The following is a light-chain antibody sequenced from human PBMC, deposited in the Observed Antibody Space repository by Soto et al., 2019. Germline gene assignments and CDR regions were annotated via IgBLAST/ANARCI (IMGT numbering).Light chain of an antibody. J-gene: IGLJ1*01. V-gene: IGLV2-8*01. CDR1: SSDVGGYNY. Sequence: QSALTQPPSASGSPGQSVTISCTGTSSDVGGYNYVSWYQQHPGKAPKLMIYEVSKRPSGVPDRFSGSKSGSTASLTVSGLQAGDEADYYCSSYADSNNVFGTGTKVTVL. CDR3: SSYADSNNV. CDR2: EVS.